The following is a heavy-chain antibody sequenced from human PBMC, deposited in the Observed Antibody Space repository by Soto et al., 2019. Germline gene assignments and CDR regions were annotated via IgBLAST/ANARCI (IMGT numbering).Heavy chain of an antibody. CDR2: INHSGST. Sequence: SETLSLTCAVYGGSFSGYYWSWIRQPPGKGLEWIGEINHSGSTNYNPSLKSRVTISVDTSRNQFSLKLSSVTAADTAVYYCARGPGSSITGTRLGWFDPWGQGTLVTVSS. CDR1: GGSFSGYY. D-gene: IGHD1-20*01. CDR3: ARGPGSSITGTRLGWFDP. J-gene: IGHJ5*02. V-gene: IGHV4-34*01.